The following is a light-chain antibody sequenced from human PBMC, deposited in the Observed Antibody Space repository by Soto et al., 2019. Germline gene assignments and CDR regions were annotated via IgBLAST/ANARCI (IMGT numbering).Light chain of an antibody. CDR3: QSYDNSLSASV. J-gene: IGLJ2*01. V-gene: IGLV1-40*01. CDR1: SSNIGAPYD. CDR2: VNN. Sequence: QSVLTQPPSVSGAPGQRVTISCTGSSSNIGAPYDVHWYKQLPGTAPKLLIYVNNNRPSGVPDRFSGSKSGTSASLAITGLQAEDEADYYCQSYDNSLSASVFGGGTKLPVL.